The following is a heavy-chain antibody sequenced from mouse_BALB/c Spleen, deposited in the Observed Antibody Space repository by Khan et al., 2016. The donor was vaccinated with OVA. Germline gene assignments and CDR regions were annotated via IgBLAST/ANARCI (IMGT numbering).Heavy chain of an antibody. J-gene: IGHJ4*01. V-gene: IGHV2-6-5*01. D-gene: IGHD2-2*01. CDR2: YWGDGST. CDR1: GFSLTDDD. CDR3: AKLVWSYSDTLDY. Sequence: VQLQESGPGLVEPSQNLSITCTVTGFSLTDDDVRSMRQPLGKGLVWWGVYWGDGSTYYNLSLKTSLSISKDNIKSEVFLNMSSLQSDDTAMYYSAKLVWSYSDTLDYWGQGTSVTVSS.